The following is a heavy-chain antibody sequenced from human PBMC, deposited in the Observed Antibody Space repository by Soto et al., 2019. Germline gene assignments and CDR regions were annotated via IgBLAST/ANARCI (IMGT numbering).Heavy chain of an antibody. CDR1: GYTFTSYY. V-gene: IGHV1-46*01. J-gene: IGHJ3*02. Sequence: VASVKVSCKASGYTFTSYYMHWVRQAPGQGLEWMGIINPSGGSTSYAQKFQGRVTMTRDTSTSTVYMELSSLRSEDTAVYYCARDFFGISDTAMVPDAFDIWGQGTMVTVSS. CDR2: INPSGGST. CDR3: ARDFFGISDTAMVPDAFDI. D-gene: IGHD5-18*01.